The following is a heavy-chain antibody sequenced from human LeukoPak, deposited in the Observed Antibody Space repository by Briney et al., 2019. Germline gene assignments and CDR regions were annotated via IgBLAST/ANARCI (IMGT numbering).Heavy chain of an antibody. CDR3: AKDSRSLLWFGECHY. J-gene: IGHJ4*02. Sequence: PGGSLRLSCAASGFTFSSYAMSWVRQAPGKGPEWVSAISGSGGGTYYADSVKGRFTISRDNSKNTLYLQMNSLRAEDTAVYYCAKDSRSLLWFGECHYWGQGTLVTVSS. D-gene: IGHD3-10*01. CDR2: ISGSGGGT. V-gene: IGHV3-23*01. CDR1: GFTFSSYA.